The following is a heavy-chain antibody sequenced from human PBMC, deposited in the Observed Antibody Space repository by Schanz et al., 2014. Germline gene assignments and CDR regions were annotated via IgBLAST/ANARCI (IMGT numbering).Heavy chain of an antibody. CDR1: GFTFGAYT. CDR2: ISSRSSYI. J-gene: IGHJ4*02. CDR3: ARDPDPPIAAKGQNFDY. V-gene: IGHV3-21*01. Sequence: EVQLVESGGGLVKPGGSLRLSCVTSGFTFGAYTMNWVRQAPGKGLEWVSSISSRSSYIYYTDSVKGRFTISRDNAKKDRVLQWNSLGPADTAVYDCARDPDPPIAAKGQNFDYWGQGTLVAVSS. D-gene: IGHD6-13*01.